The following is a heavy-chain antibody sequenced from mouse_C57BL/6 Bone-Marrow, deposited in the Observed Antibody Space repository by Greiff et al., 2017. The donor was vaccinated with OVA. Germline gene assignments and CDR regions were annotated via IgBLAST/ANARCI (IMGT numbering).Heavy chain of an antibody. CDR3: ARSDYGSRQYYVDY. J-gene: IGHJ2*01. D-gene: IGHD1-1*01. Sequence: QVQLKQSGAELVKPGASVKISCKASGYAFSSYWMNWVKQRPGKGLEWIGQIYPGDGDTNYNGKFKGKATLTADKSSSTAYLQLSSLTSEDSAVYFCARSDYGSRQYYVDYWGQGTTLTVSS. CDR2: IYPGDGDT. V-gene: IGHV1-80*01. CDR1: GYAFSSYW.